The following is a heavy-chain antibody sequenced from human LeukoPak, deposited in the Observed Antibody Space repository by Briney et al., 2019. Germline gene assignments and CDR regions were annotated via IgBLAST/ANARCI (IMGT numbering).Heavy chain of an antibody. Sequence: SETLSLTCAVSGGSISGRNWWNWVRQPPGKGLEWIGEIHHSGESNYNPSLKSRVTLSIDKSTNRFSLKLSSVTAADTAIYYCARDSPAYCSGNNCYNWYFDLWGRGILITVSS. V-gene: IGHV4-4*02. CDR2: IHHSGES. CDR1: GGSISGRNW. J-gene: IGHJ2*01. CDR3: ARDSPAYCSGNNCYNWYFDL. D-gene: IGHD2-15*01.